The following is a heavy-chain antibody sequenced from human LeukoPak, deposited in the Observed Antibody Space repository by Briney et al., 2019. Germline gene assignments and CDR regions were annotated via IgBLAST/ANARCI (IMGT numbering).Heavy chain of an antibody. CDR2: SSSSGDTI. Sequence: SSSSGDTIYYADSVKGRFTISRDNAKNSLYLQMNTLRTEDTAVYYCARASYDVLTGWGQGTLVAVSS. V-gene: IGHV3-48*03. D-gene: IGHD3-9*01. J-gene: IGHJ4*02. CDR3: ARASYDVLTG.